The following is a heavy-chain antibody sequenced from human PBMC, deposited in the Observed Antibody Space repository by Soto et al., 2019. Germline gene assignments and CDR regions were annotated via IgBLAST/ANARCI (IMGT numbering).Heavy chain of an antibody. CDR3: ARDVNIWDWTLDCFHP. J-gene: IGHJ5*02. CDR1: GYTFTSYA. V-gene: IGHV1-3*01. CDR2: INAGNGNT. Sequence: ASVKVSCKASGYTFTSYAMHWVRQAPGQRLEWMGWINAGNGNTKYSQKYQGRVTITRDTSASTAYMELSSLRSEDAAVFSCARDVNIWDWTLDCFHPWGQGTRVTVSS. D-gene: IGHD1-1*01.